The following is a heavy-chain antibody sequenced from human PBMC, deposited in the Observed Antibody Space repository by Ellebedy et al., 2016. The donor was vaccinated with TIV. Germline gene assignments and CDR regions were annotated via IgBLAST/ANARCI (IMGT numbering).Heavy chain of an antibody. J-gene: IGHJ5*02. D-gene: IGHD2-21*02. Sequence: MPSETLSLTCTVSGGSISSGGYCWSWIRQHPGKGLEWIGYIYYSGSTYYNPSLKSRVTISVDTSKNQCSLKLSSMTAADTAVYYCARDAYCGGDCRMGGWFDPWGQGTLVTVSS. CDR2: IYYSGST. CDR3: ARDAYCGGDCRMGGWFDP. CDR1: GGSISSGGYC. V-gene: IGHV4-31*03.